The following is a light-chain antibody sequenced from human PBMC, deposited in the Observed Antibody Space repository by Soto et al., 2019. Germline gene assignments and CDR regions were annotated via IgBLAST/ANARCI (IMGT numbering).Light chain of an antibody. CDR2: GAS. V-gene: IGKV3-15*01. Sequence: EIVMTQSPATLSVSPGERATLSCRASQSVSSKLAWYQQKPGQAPRLLIYGASTRATGIPARFSGSGSGTEFTLTISSLQSADFAFYYCQQYNNWPPITFGQGTRLEIK. CDR3: QQYNNWPPIT. CDR1: QSVSSK. J-gene: IGKJ5*01.